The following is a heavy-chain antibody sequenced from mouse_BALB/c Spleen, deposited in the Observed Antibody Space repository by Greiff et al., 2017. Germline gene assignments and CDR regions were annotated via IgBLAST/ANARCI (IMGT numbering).Heavy chain of an antibody. CDR3: TRVNYDGYYGY. Sequence: EVKVEESGGGLVQPGGSMKLSCVASGFTFSNYWMNWVRQSPEKGLEWVAEIRLKSNNYATHYAESVKGRFTISRDDSKSSVYLQMNNLRAEDTGIYYCTRVNYDGYYGYWGQGTTLTVSS. CDR1: GFTFSNYW. D-gene: IGHD2-3*01. CDR2: IRLKSNNYAT. J-gene: IGHJ2*01. V-gene: IGHV6-6*02.